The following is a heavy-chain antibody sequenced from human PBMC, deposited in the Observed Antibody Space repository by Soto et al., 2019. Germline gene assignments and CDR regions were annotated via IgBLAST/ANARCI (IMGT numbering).Heavy chain of an antibody. CDR1: GYTFTSYA. Sequence: SVKVSSKASGYTFTSYAMHWVRQAPGQRLEWMGGIIPIFGTANYAQKFQGRVTITADKSTSTAYMELSSLRSEDTAVYYCAEGGVDTAMVTGGNNWFDPWGQGTLVTVSS. D-gene: IGHD5-18*01. J-gene: IGHJ5*02. CDR2: IIPIFGTA. V-gene: IGHV1-69*06. CDR3: AEGGVDTAMVTGGNNWFDP.